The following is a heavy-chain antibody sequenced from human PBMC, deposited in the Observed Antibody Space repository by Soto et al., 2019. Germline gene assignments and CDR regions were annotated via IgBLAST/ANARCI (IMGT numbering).Heavy chain of an antibody. CDR1: GFTFDDYA. Sequence: EVQLVESGGGLVQPGRSLRLSCAASGFTFDDYAMHWVRQVPGKGLEWVSGISWNSDSEAYADSVKGRFTVSRDNAKNSPYLQMNSLRPEDTALYSCAKDAGYCSGYNCSYYFDYWGQGTLVNVSS. D-gene: IGHD2-15*01. V-gene: IGHV3-9*01. J-gene: IGHJ4*02. CDR3: AKDAGYCSGYNCSYYFDY. CDR2: ISWNSDSE.